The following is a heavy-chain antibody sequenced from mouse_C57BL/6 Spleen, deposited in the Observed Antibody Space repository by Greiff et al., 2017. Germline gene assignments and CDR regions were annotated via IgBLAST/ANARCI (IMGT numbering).Heavy chain of an antibody. J-gene: IGHJ4*01. CDR1: GFTFSDYG. V-gene: IGHV5-15*04. CDR3: ARRDFAMDY. CDR2: ISNLAYSI. Sequence: EVHLVESGGGLVQPGGSLKLSCAASGFTFSDYGMAWVRQAPRKGPEWVAFISNLAYSIYYADTVTGRFTISSENAKNTLYLEMSSLRSEDTAMYYCARRDFAMDYWGQGTSVTVSS.